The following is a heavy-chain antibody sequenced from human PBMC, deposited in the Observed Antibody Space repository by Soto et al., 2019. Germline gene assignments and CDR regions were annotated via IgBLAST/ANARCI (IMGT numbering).Heavy chain of an antibody. CDR3: ARDRMVRGYRPYSWFDP. CDR2: ISAYNGNT. D-gene: IGHD3-10*01. V-gene: IGHV1-18*01. J-gene: IGHJ5*02. Sequence: ASVKVSCKASGYTFTSYGISWVRQAPGQGLEWMGWISAYNGNTNNAQKLQGRVTMTTDTSTSTAYMELRSLRSDDTAVYYCARDRMVRGYRPYSWFDPWGQGTLVTVSS. CDR1: GYTFTSYG.